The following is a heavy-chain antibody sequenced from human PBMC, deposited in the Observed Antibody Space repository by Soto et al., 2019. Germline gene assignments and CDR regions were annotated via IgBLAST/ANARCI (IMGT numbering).Heavy chain of an antibody. D-gene: IGHD5-12*01. CDR3: ARGKREYSGYDSDYYYYMDV. V-gene: IGHV4-59*01. CDR1: GGSISSYY. J-gene: IGHJ6*03. Sequence: SETLSLTCTASGGSISSYYWSWIRQPPGKGLEWIGYIYYSGSTNYNPSLKSRVTISVDTSKNQFSLKLSSVTAADTAVYYCARGKREYSGYDSDYYYYMDVWGKGTTVTVSS. CDR2: IYYSGST.